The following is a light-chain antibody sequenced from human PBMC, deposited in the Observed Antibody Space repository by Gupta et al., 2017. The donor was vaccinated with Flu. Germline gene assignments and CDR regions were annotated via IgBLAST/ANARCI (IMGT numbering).Light chain of an antibody. V-gene: IGKV1-39*01. J-gene: IGKJ1*01. CDR2: AAA. CDR1: QSISSY. Sequence: DIQMTQSPSSLSASVGDRVTITCRASQSISSYLNWYQQKPGKAPKLLIYAAASLQISVPSRFSGSGAGTDFTLTISSRQPEDFATDYCHQSDSTPRTFGQGTKVEIK. CDR3: HQSDSTPRT.